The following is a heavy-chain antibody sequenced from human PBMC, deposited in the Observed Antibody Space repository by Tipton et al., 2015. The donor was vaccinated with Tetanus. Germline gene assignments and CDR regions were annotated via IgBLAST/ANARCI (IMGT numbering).Heavy chain of an antibody. CDR3: ARRSVSARFDD. CDR2: IYYTGNT. J-gene: IGHJ4*02. D-gene: IGHD6-6*01. CDR1: GGSISSFY. V-gene: IGHV4-59*12. Sequence: GLVKPSETLSLSCTVSGGSISSFYWSWIRQSPGRGLEWIGYIYYTGNTNYNPSLKSRVTISADTTKKQFSLNLRSVTAADTAVYYCARRSVSARFDDWGQGTLVTVSS.